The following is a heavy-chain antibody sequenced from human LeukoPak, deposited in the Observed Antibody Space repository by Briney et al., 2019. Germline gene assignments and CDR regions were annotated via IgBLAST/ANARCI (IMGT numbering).Heavy chain of an antibody. D-gene: IGHD3-9*01. J-gene: IGHJ4*02. CDR3: ARDDYDILTGYYNRFDY. CDR1: GFTFSSYS. V-gene: IGHV3-21*01. Sequence: PGGSLRLSCAASGFTFSSYSMNWVRQAPGKGLEWVSSISSSSSYIYYADSVKGRFTISRDNAKNSLYLQMNSLRAEDTAVYYCARDDYDILTGYYNRFDYWGQGTLVTVSS. CDR2: ISSSSSYI.